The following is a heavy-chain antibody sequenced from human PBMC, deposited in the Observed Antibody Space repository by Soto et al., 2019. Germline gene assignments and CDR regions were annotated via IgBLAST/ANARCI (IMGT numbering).Heavy chain of an antibody. D-gene: IGHD3-9*01. CDR2: MNPNSGNT. J-gene: IGHJ5*01. CDR3: ARAGTMYYDILTGNPQGRWFEP. CDR1: GYTFASYD. V-gene: IGHV1-8*01. Sequence: GASVKVSCKASGYTFASYDINWVRQATGQGLEWMGWMNPNSGNTGYAQKFQGRVTMTRNTSISTAYMELSSLRSEDTAVYYCARAGTMYYDILTGNPQGRWFEPRGQGSLVTVSS.